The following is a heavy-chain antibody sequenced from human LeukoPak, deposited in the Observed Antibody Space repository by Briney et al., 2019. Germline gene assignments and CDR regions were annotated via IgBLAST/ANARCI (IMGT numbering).Heavy chain of an antibody. J-gene: IGHJ6*02. CDR2: INPNSGGT. Sequence: ASVKVSCKASGYMFTGYYMHWVRQAPGQGLEWMGWINPNSGGTNYAQKFQGRVTMTRDTSISTAYMELSRLRSDDTAVYYCAGLYNWNHQDYDAMDVWGQGTTVTVSS. V-gene: IGHV1-2*02. CDR3: AGLYNWNHQDYDAMDV. CDR1: GYMFTGYY. D-gene: IGHD1-20*01.